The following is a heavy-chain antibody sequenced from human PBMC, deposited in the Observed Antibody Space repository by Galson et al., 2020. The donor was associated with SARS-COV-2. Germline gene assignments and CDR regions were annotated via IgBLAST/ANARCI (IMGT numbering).Heavy chain of an antibody. CDR2: INTYGNST. V-gene: IGHV3-74*01. CDR1: GFSFSDYW. CDR3: VRHSSGDY. Sequence: LGESLKISCAASGFSFSDYWMHWVRQAPGKGLVWVSRINTYGNSTNYADSVRGRFTVSSDNAKNMLYLQMNSLRAEDTAVYYWVRHSSGDYWGQGTLVTVSS. J-gene: IGHJ4*02. D-gene: IGHD3-22*01.